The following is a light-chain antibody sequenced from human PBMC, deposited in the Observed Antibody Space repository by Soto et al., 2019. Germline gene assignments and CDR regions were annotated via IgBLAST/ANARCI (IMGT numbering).Light chain of an antibody. CDR2: EVT. Sequence: QSALTQPASVSGSPGQSITISCTGTSSDVGGYNYVSWYQQHPGKAPKLIISEVTKRPSGVPDRFSGSKSGNTASLTVSGLQAEDEADYYCSSYAGSNNVVFGGGTKLTVL. CDR1: SSDVGGYNY. CDR3: SSYAGSNNVV. J-gene: IGLJ2*01. V-gene: IGLV2-8*01.